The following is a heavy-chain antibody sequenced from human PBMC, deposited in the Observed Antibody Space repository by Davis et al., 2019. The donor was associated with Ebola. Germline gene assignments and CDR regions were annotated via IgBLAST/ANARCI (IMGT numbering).Heavy chain of an antibody. Sequence: GESLKISCAASGFTFDDYAMNWVRHAPGKGLAWVSGINWNGGSTGYADSVKGRFTISRDNAKNSLYLQMNSPRVEDKALYYCAREGRYCNGNTCYGGTLDYWGQGTLVTVSS. V-gene: IGHV3-20*04. CDR3: AREGRYCNGNTCYGGTLDY. CDR2: INWNGGST. J-gene: IGHJ4*02. D-gene: IGHD2-15*01. CDR1: GFTFDDYA.